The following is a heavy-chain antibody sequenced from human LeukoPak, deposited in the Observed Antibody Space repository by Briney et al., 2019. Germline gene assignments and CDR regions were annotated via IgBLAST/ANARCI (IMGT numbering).Heavy chain of an antibody. Sequence: PGGSLRLSCAASGFTFSSYAMHWVRQAPGKGLEYVSAISSNGGSTYYANSVKGRFTISRDNSKNTLYLQMNSLRAEDTAVYYCARDRHGGVFDYWGQGTLVTVSS. V-gene: IGHV3-64*01. CDR1: GFTFSSYA. CDR2: ISSNGGST. CDR3: ARDRHGGVFDY. J-gene: IGHJ4*02. D-gene: IGHD3-10*01.